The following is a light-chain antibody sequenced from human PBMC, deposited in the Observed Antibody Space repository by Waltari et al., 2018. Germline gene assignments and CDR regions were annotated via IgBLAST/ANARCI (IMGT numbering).Light chain of an antibody. CDR3: NSYTTSSTWV. J-gene: IGLJ3*02. CDR2: EVR. CDR1: SSDIGAYTY. V-gene: IGLV2-14*01. Sequence: QSALTQPASVSGSPGQSITISCTGTSSDIGAYTYVSWSQHLPGKAPKLIISEVRRRPSGVSNRFSGSKSGNMASLTISGLQAEDEADYYCNSYTTSSTWVFGGGTKLTVL.